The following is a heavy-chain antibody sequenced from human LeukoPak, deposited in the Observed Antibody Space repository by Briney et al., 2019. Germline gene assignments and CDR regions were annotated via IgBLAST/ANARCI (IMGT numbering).Heavy chain of an antibody. CDR3: ARDFNWALDF. D-gene: IGHD1-1*01. J-gene: IGHJ4*02. Sequence: GGSLRLSCAASGFIFSSYSMNWVRQAPGKGLEWISYISGGGGNIHYADSVEGRFTISRDNAKNSVYLQMNSLRAEDSAVYYCARDFNWALDFWGQGILVTVSS. CDR2: ISGGGGNI. CDR1: GFIFSSYS. V-gene: IGHV3-48*01.